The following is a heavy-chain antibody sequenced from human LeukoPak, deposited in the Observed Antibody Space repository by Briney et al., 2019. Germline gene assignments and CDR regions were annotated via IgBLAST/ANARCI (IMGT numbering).Heavy chain of an antibody. V-gene: IGHV1-2*02. D-gene: IGHD3-10*01. CDR3: ARDRITMVRGVPNWFDP. J-gene: IGHJ5*02. CDR2: INPNSGGT. Sequence: GASVKVSCKASGYTFTGYYMHWVRQAPGQGLEWIGWINPNSGGTNYAQKFQGRVTMTRDTSISTAYMELSRLRSDDTAVYYCARDRITMVRGVPNWFDPWGQGTLVTVSS. CDR1: GYTFTGYY.